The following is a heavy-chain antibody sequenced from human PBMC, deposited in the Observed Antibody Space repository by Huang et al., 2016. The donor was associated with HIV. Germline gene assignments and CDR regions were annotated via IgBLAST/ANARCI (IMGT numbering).Heavy chain of an antibody. CDR3: ARVPGFDI. CDR2: IHHSGTT. Sequence: QVQLQESGPGLVKPSETLSLTCSVSGVSVSSDSYYWSWVRQSPAKGLEWIGYIHHSGTTHQHPSLQSRVTISVDMSKNQFSLNRTSVTTADTAVYYCARVPGFDIWGPGTRVTVSS. CDR1: GVSVSSDSYY. J-gene: IGHJ3*02. V-gene: IGHV4-61*01.